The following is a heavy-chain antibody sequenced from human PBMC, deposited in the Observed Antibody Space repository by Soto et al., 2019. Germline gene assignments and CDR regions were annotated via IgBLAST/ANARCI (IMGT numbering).Heavy chain of an antibody. D-gene: IGHD3-10*01. CDR3: ARGLYDSGSFYFDF. CDR2: PYSGGTT. Sequence: EVQLVESGGGLIQPGGSLRLSCAASGFNFIRKYMIWVRQAPGKGLEWVSIPYSGGTTYYADSVKGRFTISRDTSENTLYLQMKSLRAEDTAVYYCARGLYDSGSFYFDFWGQGTLVTVSS. V-gene: IGHV3-53*01. CDR1: GFNFIRKY. J-gene: IGHJ4*02.